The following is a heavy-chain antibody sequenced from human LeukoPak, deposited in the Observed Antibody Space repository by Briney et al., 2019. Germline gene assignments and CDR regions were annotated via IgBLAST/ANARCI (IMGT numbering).Heavy chain of an antibody. CDR1: GFTVSSNY. CDR2: IYSGGST. J-gene: IGHJ4*02. Sequence: GGSLRLSCAASGFTVSSNYMSWVRQAPGKGLEWVSVIYSGGSTYYADSVKGRFTISRDNSKNTLYLQMNSLRAEDTAVYYCARQEVGEYYYFWRRYFDYWGQGTLVTVSS. D-gene: IGHD3-3*01. CDR3: ARQEVGEYYYFWRRYFDY. V-gene: IGHV3-66*04.